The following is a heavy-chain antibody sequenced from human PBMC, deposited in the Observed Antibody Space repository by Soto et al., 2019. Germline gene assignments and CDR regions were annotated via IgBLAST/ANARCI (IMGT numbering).Heavy chain of an antibody. Sequence: GGSLRLSCAASGFTFSSYEMNWVRQAPGKTLEWVSYISSGGDSSYYADSVKGRFTISRDNAKNSLSLLMNSLRVEDTAVYYCARVYCSTTTCHVQAFDSWGQGTLVTVSS. V-gene: IGHV3-48*03. CDR2: ISSGGDSS. CDR1: GFTFSSYE. CDR3: ARVYCSTTTCHVQAFDS. D-gene: IGHD2-2*01. J-gene: IGHJ4*02.